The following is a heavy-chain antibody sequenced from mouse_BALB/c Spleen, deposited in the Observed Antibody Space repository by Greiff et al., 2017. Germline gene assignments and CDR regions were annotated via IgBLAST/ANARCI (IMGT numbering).Heavy chain of an antibody. CDR1: GYTFTSYY. D-gene: IGHD1-1*01. V-gene: IGHV1S56*01. J-gene: IGHJ4*01. CDR2: IYPGDGST. CDR3: ARGSSYGYYAMDY. Sequence: QVQLQQSGPELVKPGASVKMSCKASGYTFTSYYIHWVKQRPGQGLEWIGWIYPGDGSTKYNEKFKGKTTLTADKSSSTAYMLLSSLTSEDSAIYFCARGSSYGYYAMDYGGQGTSVTVSS.